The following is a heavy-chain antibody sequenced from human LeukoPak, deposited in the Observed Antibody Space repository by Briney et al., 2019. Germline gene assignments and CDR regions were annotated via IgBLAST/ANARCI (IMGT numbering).Heavy chain of an antibody. J-gene: IGHJ6*03. CDR2: IKQDGSEK. Sequence: PGGTLRLSCAASGFTFSSYRMSGVRQARGKGLEGVANIKQDGSEKYYVDSVKGRFTISRDNAKNSLYLQMNSLRAEDTAVCYCARDGSSEYPIVMDVWGKGTTVTISS. CDR3: ARDGSSEYPIVMDV. V-gene: IGHV3-7*01. D-gene: IGHD2-15*01. CDR1: GFTFSSYR.